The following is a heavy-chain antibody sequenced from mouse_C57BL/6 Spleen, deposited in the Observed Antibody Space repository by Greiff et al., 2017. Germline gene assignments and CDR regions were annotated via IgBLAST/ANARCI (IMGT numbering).Heavy chain of an antibody. J-gene: IGHJ2*01. CDR2: IDPETGGP. V-gene: IGHV1-15*01. D-gene: IGHD2-2*01. CDR1: GYTFTDYE. Sequence: QVQLKESGAELVRPGASVTLSCKASGYTFTDYEMHWVKQTPVHGLEWIGAIDPETGGPAYNQKFKGKAILTADKSSSTAYMELRSLTSEDSAVYYCTRNGYDVEDYFDYWGQGTTLTVSS. CDR3: TRNGYDVEDYFDY.